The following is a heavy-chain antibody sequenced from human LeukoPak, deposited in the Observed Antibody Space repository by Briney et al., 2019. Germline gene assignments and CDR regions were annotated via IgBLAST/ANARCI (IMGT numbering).Heavy chain of an antibody. J-gene: IGHJ4*02. D-gene: IGHD6-13*01. Sequence: PGECLRLSCAASGFIFSNYEMNWVRQTPGKGLEWVSYISDHGKSRNYVDSVKGRFAISRDNAKNSLYLQMNSLRVEDTAVYFCARARIAAPLLDYWGQGSLVTVSS. V-gene: IGHV3-48*03. CDR1: GFIFSNYE. CDR2: ISDHGKSR. CDR3: ARARIAAPLLDY.